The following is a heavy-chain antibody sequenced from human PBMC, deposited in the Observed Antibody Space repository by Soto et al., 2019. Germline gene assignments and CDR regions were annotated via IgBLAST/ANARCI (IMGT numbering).Heavy chain of an antibody. Sequence: SETLSLTCTVSGGSINNYYWSRIRQPPGKGLEWIGYIYYSGSTNYNPSLKSRVTISVDTSKNQFSLKLSSVTAADTAVYYCARRYGGNFDYWGQGTLVTVSS. CDR2: IYYSGST. CDR3: ARRYGGNFDY. V-gene: IGHV4-59*01. D-gene: IGHD1-26*01. CDR1: GGSINNYY. J-gene: IGHJ4*02.